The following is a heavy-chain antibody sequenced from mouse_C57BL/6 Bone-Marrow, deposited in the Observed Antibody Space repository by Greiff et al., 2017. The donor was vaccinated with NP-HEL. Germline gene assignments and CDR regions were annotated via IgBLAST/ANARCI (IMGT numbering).Heavy chain of an antibody. CDR2: IHPNSGST. D-gene: IGHD2-4*01. V-gene: IGHV1-64*01. Sequence: QVQLQQPGAELVKPGASVKLSCKASGYTFTSYWMHWVKQRPGQGLEWIGMIHPNSGSTNYKEKFKSKATLTVDKSSSTAYMQLSSLTSEDSAVYYCARRGLRRSYWGQGTLVTVSA. CDR1: GYTFTSYW. J-gene: IGHJ3*01. CDR3: ARRGLRRSY.